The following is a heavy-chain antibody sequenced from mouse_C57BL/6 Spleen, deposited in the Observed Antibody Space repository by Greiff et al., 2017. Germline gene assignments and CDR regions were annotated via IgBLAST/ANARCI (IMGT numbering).Heavy chain of an antibody. V-gene: IGHV1-85*01. D-gene: IGHD2-4*01. Sequence: QVQLQQSGPELVKPGASVKLSCKASGYTFTSYDINWVKQRPGQGLEWIGWIYPRDGSTKYTEKFKGKATLTVDTSSSTAYMELHSLTSEDSAVYFCARSWDYDGFAYWGQGTLVTVSA. CDR3: ARSWDYDGFAY. CDR1: GYTFTSYD. CDR2: IYPRDGST. J-gene: IGHJ3*01.